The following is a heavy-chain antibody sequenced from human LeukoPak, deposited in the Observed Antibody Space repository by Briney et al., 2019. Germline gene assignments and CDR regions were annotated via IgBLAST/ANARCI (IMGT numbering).Heavy chain of an antibody. D-gene: IGHD2-8*01. Sequence: SQTLSPTCAISGDSVSGNSAAWHWIRQSPSRGLEWLGRTYYRSKWYNDYAVSVKSRITINPDTSKNQFSLQLNSVTPEDTAVYYCARFGVYNGRYFDYWGQGTLVTVSS. J-gene: IGHJ4*02. CDR1: GDSVSGNSAA. V-gene: IGHV6-1*01. CDR3: ARFGVYNGRYFDY. CDR2: TYYRSKWYN.